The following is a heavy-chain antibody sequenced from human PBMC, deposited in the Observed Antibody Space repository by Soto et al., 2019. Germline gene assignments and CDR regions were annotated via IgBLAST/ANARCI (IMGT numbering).Heavy chain of an antibody. Sequence: SVKVSCKASGGTFSSYAISWVRQAPGQGLEWMGGIIPIFGTANYAQKFQGRVTITADKSTSTAYMELSSLRSEDTAVYYCARSPRLVVPAAIGLLVPWGQGTLVTVSS. J-gene: IGHJ5*02. V-gene: IGHV1-69*06. CDR1: GGTFSSYA. CDR2: IIPIFGTA. CDR3: ARSPRLVVPAAIGLLVP. D-gene: IGHD2-2*01.